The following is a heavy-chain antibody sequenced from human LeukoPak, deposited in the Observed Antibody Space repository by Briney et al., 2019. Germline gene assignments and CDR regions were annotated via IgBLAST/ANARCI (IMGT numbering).Heavy chain of an antibody. V-gene: IGHV3-48*03. J-gene: IGHJ5*02. Sequence: GGSLRLSRAASGFTFSSYGMHWVRQAPGKGLEWVSYITSSGGITYYADSVKGRFTVSRDNAKNSLFLQMNSLRAEDTAIYYCAGERNCGGDCYQGSWFDPWGQGTLVTVSS. CDR3: AGERNCGGDCYQGSWFDP. CDR1: GFTFSSYG. D-gene: IGHD2-21*02. CDR2: ITSSGGIT.